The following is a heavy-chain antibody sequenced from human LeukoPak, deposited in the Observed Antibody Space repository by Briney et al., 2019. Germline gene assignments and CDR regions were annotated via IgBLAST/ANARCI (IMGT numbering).Heavy chain of an antibody. V-gene: IGHV4-59*12. CDR2: IYYSGST. CDR3: ARWGVVPAALDY. D-gene: IGHD2-2*01. CDR1: GGSISSYY. Sequence: KPSETLSLTCTVSGGSISSYYWSWIRQPPGKGLEWIGYIYYSGSTNYNPSLKSRVTISVDTSKNQFSLKLSSVTAADTAVYYCARWGVVPAALDYWGQGTLVTVSS. J-gene: IGHJ4*02.